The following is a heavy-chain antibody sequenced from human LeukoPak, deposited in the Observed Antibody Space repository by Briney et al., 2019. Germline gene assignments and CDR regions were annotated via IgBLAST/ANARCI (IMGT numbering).Heavy chain of an antibody. CDR2: MNPNSGNT. CDR3: ARGPDGYGYVDLADY. Sequence: ASVKVSCKASGYTFTSYDINWVRQATGQGLEWMGWMNPNSGNTGYARKFQGRVTMTRNTSISTAYMELSSLRSEDTAVYYCARGPDGYGYVDLADYWGQGTLVTVSS. J-gene: IGHJ4*02. CDR1: GYTFTSYD. V-gene: IGHV1-8*01. D-gene: IGHD5-18*01.